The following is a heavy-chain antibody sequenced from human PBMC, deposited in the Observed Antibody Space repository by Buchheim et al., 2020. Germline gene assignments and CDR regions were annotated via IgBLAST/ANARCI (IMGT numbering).Heavy chain of an antibody. CDR3: ARGSCGGDCCLDY. J-gene: IGHJ4*02. Sequence: EVQLVESGGDLIQPGGSLRLSCAASGFTFSNYWMHWVRQAPGKGLVWVSRISTDGSSTSYADSVKGRFTISRDNAKNTLYLQMNSLRAEDTAVYYCARGSCGGDCCLDYWGQGTL. V-gene: IGHV3-74*01. CDR2: ISTDGSST. CDR1: GFTFSNYW. D-gene: IGHD2-21*02.